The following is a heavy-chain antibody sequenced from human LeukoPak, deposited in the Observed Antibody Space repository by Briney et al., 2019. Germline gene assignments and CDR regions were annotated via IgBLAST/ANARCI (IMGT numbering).Heavy chain of an antibody. CDR3: APGESRYYFDY. J-gene: IGHJ4*02. CDR2: IKSKTDGGTT. Sequence: PGGSLRLSCAASGFTFSDAWMNWVRQAPGKGLEWVGRIKSKTDGGTTDYAAPVKGRFTISRDDSKNTLYLQMNSLRAEDTAVYYCAPGESRYYFDYWGQGTLVTVSS. CDR1: GFTFSDAW. V-gene: IGHV3-15*01. D-gene: IGHD3-16*01.